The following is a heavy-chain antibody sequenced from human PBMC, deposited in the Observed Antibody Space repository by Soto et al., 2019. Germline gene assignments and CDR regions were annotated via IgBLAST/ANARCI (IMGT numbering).Heavy chain of an antibody. D-gene: IGHD4-17*01. CDR1: GGTFSSYT. V-gene: IGHV1-69*04. CDR2: IIPILGIA. Sequence: SVKVSCKASGGTFSSYTISWVRQAPGQGLEWMGRIIPILGIANYAQKFQGRVTITADKSTSTAYMELSSLRSEDTAVYYCARDRLRGDQRSGFDYWGQGTLFTVSS. CDR3: ARDRLRGDQRSGFDY. J-gene: IGHJ4*02.